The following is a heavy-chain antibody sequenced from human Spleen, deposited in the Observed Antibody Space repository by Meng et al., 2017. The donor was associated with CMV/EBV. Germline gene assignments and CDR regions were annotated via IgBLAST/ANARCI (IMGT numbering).Heavy chain of an antibody. V-gene: IGHV1-2*02. CDR1: GYTFSDYY. D-gene: IGHD1-1*01. CDR2: INPNSGGT. Sequence: SCRPSGYTFSDYYIHWVRQAPEQGLEWMGWINPNSGGTNYAQKFHDRVTMTTDRSITTVYMELNGLTSDDTAIFYCARDVGTGAAGYWGQGTLVTVSS. J-gene: IGHJ4*02. CDR3: ARDVGTGAAGY.